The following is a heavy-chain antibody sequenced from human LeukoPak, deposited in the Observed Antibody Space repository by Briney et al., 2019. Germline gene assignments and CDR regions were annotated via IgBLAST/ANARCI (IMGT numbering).Heavy chain of an antibody. V-gene: IGHV4-39*01. D-gene: IGHD2-8*02. CDR2: IYYSGST. J-gene: IGHJ5*02. CDR3: ARLSTGVNWFDP. Sequence: SETLSLTCTVSGGSINSSSYYWGWIRQPPGKGLEWIGSIYYSGSTYYNPSLKSRVTISVDMSKNQFSLKLSSVTAADTAVYYCARLSTGVNWFDPWGQGTLVTVSS. CDR1: GGSINSSSYY.